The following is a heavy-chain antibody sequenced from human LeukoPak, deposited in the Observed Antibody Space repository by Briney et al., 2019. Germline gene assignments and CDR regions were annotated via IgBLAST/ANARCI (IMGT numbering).Heavy chain of an antibody. J-gene: IGHJ4*02. V-gene: IGHV3-53*01. D-gene: IGHD3-22*01. Sequence: GGSLRLSCAASGFTISTNYMSWVRQAPGKGLEWVSVTYTGGSTYYADSVKGRFTISRDNSKNTLYLQMNSLRAEDTALYYCARAPFYYDSSGYPYFDGWGQGTLVTVSS. CDR1: GFTISTNY. CDR3: ARAPFYYDSSGYPYFDG. CDR2: TYTGGST.